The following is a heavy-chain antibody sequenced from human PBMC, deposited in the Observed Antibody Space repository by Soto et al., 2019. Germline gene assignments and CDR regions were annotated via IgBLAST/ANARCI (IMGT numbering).Heavy chain of an antibody. V-gene: IGHV3-21*01. CDR1: GFTFSSYS. CDR3: ERSPYEKTKVTVYGMDV. Sequence: GGSLRLSCAASGFTFSSYSMNWVRQAPGKGLEWVSSISSSSSYIYYADSVKGRFTISRDNAKNSLYLQMNSLRAEDTAVYYCERSPYEKTKVTVYGMDVWGQRTTVTVSS. J-gene: IGHJ6*02. CDR2: ISSSSSYI. D-gene: IGHD4-17*01.